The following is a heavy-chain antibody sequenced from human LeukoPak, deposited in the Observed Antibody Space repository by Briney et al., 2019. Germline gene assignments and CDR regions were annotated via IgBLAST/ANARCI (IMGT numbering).Heavy chain of an antibody. CDR1: GGSISSGGYY. Sequence: SQTLSLTCTVSGGSISSGGYYWSWIRQPPGKGLEWIGYIYHSGSTYYNPSLKSRVTISVDRSKNQFSLKLSSVTAADTAVYYCAREGYQPLSHYYYYYMDVLGKGTTVTVSS. CDR3: AREGYQPLSHYYYYYMDV. D-gene: IGHD2-2*01. J-gene: IGHJ6*03. V-gene: IGHV4-30-2*01. CDR2: IYHSGST.